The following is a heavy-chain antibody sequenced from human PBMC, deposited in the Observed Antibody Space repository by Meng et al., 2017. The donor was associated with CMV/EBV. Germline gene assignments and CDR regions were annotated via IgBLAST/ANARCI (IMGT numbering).Heavy chain of an antibody. Sequence: QVQMQGAGPGLVTHSSTLSLLCTVSGGSSSRGDYYWSWMRQPPGKGLEWIGYIYYSGSTYYNPSLKSRVTISVDTSKNQFSLKLSSVTGADTAVYYCARDNRRGGVDYWGQGTLVTVSS. D-gene: IGHD3-3*01. CDR2: IYYSGST. CDR3: ARDNRRGGVDY. V-gene: IGHV4-30-4*08. CDR1: GGSSSRGDYY. J-gene: IGHJ4*02.